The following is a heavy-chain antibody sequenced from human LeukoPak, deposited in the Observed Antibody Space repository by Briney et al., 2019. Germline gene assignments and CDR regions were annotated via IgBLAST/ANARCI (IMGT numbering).Heavy chain of an antibody. CDR3: ARDIVHHSSSWGTNEDY. V-gene: IGHV4-4*07. CDR1: GGSISSYY. J-gene: IGHJ4*02. Sequence: SETLSLTCTVSGGSISSYYWSWIRQPAGKGLEWIGRIYTSGSTNYNPSLKSRVTMSVDTSKNQFSLKLSSVTAADTAVYYCARDIVHHSSSWGTNEDYWGQGTLVTVSS. CDR2: IYTSGST. D-gene: IGHD6-13*01.